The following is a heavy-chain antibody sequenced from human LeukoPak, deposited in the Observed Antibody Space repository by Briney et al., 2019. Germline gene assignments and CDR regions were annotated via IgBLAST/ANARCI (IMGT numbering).Heavy chain of an antibody. Sequence: GGSLRLSCAASGFTFDDYAMHWVRQAPGKGLEWVSGISWNSGSIGYADSVKGRFTISRDNTKNSLYLQMNSLRAEDTALYYCAKDITLSLRYFDWLSSDAFDIWGQGTMVTVSS. CDR3: AKDITLSLRYFDWLSSDAFDI. J-gene: IGHJ3*02. CDR1: GFTFDDYA. V-gene: IGHV3-9*01. CDR2: ISWNSGSI. D-gene: IGHD3-9*01.